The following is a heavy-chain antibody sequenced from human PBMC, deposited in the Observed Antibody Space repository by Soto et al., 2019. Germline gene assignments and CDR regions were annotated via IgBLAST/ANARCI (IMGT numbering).Heavy chain of an antibody. D-gene: IGHD6-19*01. V-gene: IGHV1-3*01. CDR1: GYTFTGYA. CDR3: ARAVAVAADFDY. J-gene: IGHJ4*02. CDR2: INAGNGNT. Sequence: GASVKVSCKASGYTFTGYAMHWVRQAPGQRLEWMGWINAGNGNTKYSQKFQGRVTITRDTSASTAYMELSSLRSEDTAVYYCARAVAVAADFDYWDQGTLVTVSS.